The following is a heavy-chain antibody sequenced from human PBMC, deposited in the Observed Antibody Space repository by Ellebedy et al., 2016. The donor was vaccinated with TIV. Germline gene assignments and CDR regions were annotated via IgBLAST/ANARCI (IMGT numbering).Heavy chain of an antibody. CDR2: ISGSGGST. CDR1: GFTFSSYA. J-gene: IGHJ6*02. V-gene: IGHV3-23*01. Sequence: GESLKISXAASGFTFSSYAMSWVRQAPGKGLEWVSAISGSGGSTYYADSVKGRFTISRDNSKNTLYLQMNSLRAEDTAVYYCAKKVYIHFDWLLANEYGMDVWGQGTTVTVSS. CDR3: AKKVYIHFDWLLANEYGMDV. D-gene: IGHD3-9*01.